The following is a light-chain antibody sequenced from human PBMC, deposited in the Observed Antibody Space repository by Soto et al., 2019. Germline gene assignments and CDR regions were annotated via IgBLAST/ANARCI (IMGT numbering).Light chain of an antibody. CDR3: QQYATSARLT. CDR1: QSVSQY. CDR2: GAS. V-gene: IGKV3-20*01. J-gene: IGKJ3*01. Sequence: EIVLTQSPGTLSWSPGERATLSCRASQSVSQYLAWYQQKPGQAPRLLIYGASSRANGIPDRFSGSGSGTDFTLTINGLEPEDFAVYYCQQYATSARLTFGPVTKVDIK.